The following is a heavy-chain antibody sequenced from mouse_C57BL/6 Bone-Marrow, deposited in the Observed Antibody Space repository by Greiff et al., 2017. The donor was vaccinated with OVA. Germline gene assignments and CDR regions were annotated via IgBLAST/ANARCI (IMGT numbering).Heavy chain of an antibody. J-gene: IGHJ2*01. V-gene: IGHV1-69*01. Sequence: VQLQQPGAELVMPGASVKLSCKASGYTFTSYWMHWVKQRPGQGLEWIGEIDPSDSYTNYNQKFKGKSTLTVDKSSSTAYMQLSSLTSEDSAVYYCARSYYYGSSYGDYWGQGTTLTVSS. CDR2: IDPSDSYT. CDR1: GYTFTSYW. CDR3: ARSYYYGSSYGDY. D-gene: IGHD1-1*01.